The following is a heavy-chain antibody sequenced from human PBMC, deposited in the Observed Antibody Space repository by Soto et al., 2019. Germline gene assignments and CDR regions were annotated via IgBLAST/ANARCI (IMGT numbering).Heavy chain of an antibody. CDR2: IYYSGST. CDR1: GGSISSGGYY. D-gene: IGHD4-17*01. J-gene: IGHJ4*02. CDR3: ARDHDYGGNFDY. Sequence: SETLSLTCTVSGGSISSGGYYWSWIRQHPGKGLEWIGYIYYSGSTYYNPSLKSRVTISVDTSKNQFSLKLSSVTAADTAVYYCARDHDYGGNFDYWAREPWSPSPQ. V-gene: IGHV4-31*03.